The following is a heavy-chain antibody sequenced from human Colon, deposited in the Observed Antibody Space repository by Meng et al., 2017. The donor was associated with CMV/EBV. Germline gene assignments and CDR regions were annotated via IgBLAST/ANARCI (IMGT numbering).Heavy chain of an antibody. Sequence: GESLKISCAAAGFTFSTYWMNWVRQAPGEGLEWVANIKQDGSEKNYVDSVKGRFTISRDNAKNSLYLQLNSLRADDTAVYFGAGGSGWITDSWGQGTLVTVSS. CDR3: AGGSGWITDS. CDR2: IKQDGSEK. V-gene: IGHV3-7*04. D-gene: IGHD6-19*01. J-gene: IGHJ4*02. CDR1: GFTFSTYW.